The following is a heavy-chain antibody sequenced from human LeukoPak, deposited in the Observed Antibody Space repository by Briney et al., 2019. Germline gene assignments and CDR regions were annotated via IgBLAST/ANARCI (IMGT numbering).Heavy chain of an antibody. J-gene: IGHJ4*02. CDR3: ARSTVTTQTPFDY. D-gene: IGHD4-11*01. CDR1: GGTFSSYA. CDR2: IIPIFGTA. V-gene: IGHV1-69*13. Sequence: GASVTVSCKASGGTFSSYAISWVRQAPGQGLEWMGGIIPIFGTANYAQKFQGRVTITADESTSTAYMELSSLRSEDTAVYYCARSTVTTQTPFDYWGQGTLVTVSS.